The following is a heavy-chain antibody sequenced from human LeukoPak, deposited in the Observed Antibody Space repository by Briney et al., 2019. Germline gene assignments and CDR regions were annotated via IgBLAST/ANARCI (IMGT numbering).Heavy chain of an antibody. D-gene: IGHD2-2*02. V-gene: IGHV4-59*01. Sequence: SETLSLTCTVSGGSISSYYWSWIRQPPGKGLEWIGYIYYSGSTNYNPSLKSRVTISVDTSKNQFSLKLSSVTAADTAVYYCARDRAYCSSTSCYRDWVLPLGSGYYYYGMDVWGQGTTVTVSS. CDR2: IYYSGST. CDR1: GGSISSYY. CDR3: ARDRAYCSSTSCYRDWVLPLGSGYYYYGMDV. J-gene: IGHJ6*02.